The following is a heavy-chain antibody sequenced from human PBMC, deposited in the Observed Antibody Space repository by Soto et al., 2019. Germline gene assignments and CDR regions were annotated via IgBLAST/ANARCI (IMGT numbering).Heavy chain of an antibody. CDR1: GFTFSSYG. Sequence: GGSLRLSCAASGFTFSSYGMHWVRQAPGKGLEWVAVIWYDGSNKYYADSVKGRFTISRDNSKNTLYLQMNSLRAEDTAVYYCARDRVALSSGWYSGHPGYDYWGQGTLVTVSS. CDR3: ARDRVALSSGWYSGHPGYDY. D-gene: IGHD6-19*01. V-gene: IGHV3-33*01. CDR2: IWYDGSNK. J-gene: IGHJ4*02.